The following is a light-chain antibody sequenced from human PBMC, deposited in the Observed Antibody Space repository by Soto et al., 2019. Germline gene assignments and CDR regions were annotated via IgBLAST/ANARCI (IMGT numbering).Light chain of an antibody. Sequence: EIVLTQSPGTLSLSPGERATVSCRASQSVSSSHVAWYQQKRGQAPRLLIYGASSRATGIPDRFSGSGSGTDFTLTISRLESEDFATYYCQQSYRTPYTFGQGTKLETK. J-gene: IGKJ2*01. CDR2: GAS. CDR1: QSVSSSH. V-gene: IGKV3-20*01. CDR3: QQSYRTPYT.